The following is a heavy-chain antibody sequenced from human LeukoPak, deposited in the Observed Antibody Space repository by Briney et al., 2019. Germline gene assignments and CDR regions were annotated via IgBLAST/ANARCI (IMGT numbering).Heavy chain of an antibody. D-gene: IGHD5-24*01. CDR2: IKQDGSKE. CDR3: TRVGYIDEGIDY. J-gene: IGHJ4*02. Sequence: GGSLRLSCVASGFPFSSYWMTWVRQAPGKGLEWVANIKQDGSKESYVDSVKGRFTISRDNAKNSLYLQMNSLRAEDTAIYYCTRVGYIDEGIDYWGQGTLVTVSS. V-gene: IGHV3-7*04. CDR1: GFPFSSYW.